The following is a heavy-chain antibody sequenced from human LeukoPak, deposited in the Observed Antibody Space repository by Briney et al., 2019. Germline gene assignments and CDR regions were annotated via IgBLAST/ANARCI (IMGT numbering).Heavy chain of an antibody. CDR2: ISGSGGST. CDR3: AKGNTVTTSFDY. CDR1: GFTFSSYA. Sequence: GGSLRLSCAASGFTFSSYAMSWARQAPGKGLEWVSAISGSGGSTYYADSVKGRFTISRDNSKNTLYLQMNSLRAEDTAVYYCAKGNTVTTSFDYWGQGTLVTVSS. D-gene: IGHD4-17*01. J-gene: IGHJ4*02. V-gene: IGHV3-23*01.